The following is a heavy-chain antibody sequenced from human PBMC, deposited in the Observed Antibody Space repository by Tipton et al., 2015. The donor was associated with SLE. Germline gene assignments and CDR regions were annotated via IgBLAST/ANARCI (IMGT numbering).Heavy chain of an antibody. V-gene: IGHV3-30*03. CDR1: GFTFSSYG. CDR2: ISYDGSNK. J-gene: IGHJ4*02. Sequence: SLRLSCAASGFTFSSYGMHWVRQAPGKGLEWVAVISYDGSNKYYADSVKGRFTISRDNSKNTLYLQMNSLRAEDAAVYYCARGFLYFDYWGQGTLVTVSS. D-gene: IGHD2/OR15-2a*01. CDR3: ARGFLYFDY.